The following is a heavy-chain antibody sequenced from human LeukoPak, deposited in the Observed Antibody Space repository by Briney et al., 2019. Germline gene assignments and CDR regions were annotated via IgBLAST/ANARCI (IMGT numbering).Heavy chain of an antibody. Sequence: SETLSLTCTVSDYSISSGFVNYWGWTRQPPGKGLEWIGNINHSGITYYNHFNSSLKSRVTISIDTSKNQFSLKLRSVTAADTAVYYCARATEGYAGGPGYSYYYYMDVWGKGTTVTISS. J-gene: IGHJ6*03. CDR1: DYSISSGFVNY. V-gene: IGHV4-38-2*02. CDR2: INHSGIT. D-gene: IGHD5-12*01. CDR3: ARATEGYAGGPGYSYYYYMDV.